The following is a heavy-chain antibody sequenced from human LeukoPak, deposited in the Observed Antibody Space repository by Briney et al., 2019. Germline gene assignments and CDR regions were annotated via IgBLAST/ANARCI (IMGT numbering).Heavy chain of an antibody. CDR3: ARAPNCSSTSCYRFFDY. Sequence: SETLSLTCAVYGGSFSGYYWSWIRQPPGKGLEWIGEINQSGSTNYNPSLKSRVTISVDTSKNQFSLKLSSVTAADTAVYYCARAPNCSSTSCYRFFDYWGQGTLVTVSS. CDR2: INQSGST. D-gene: IGHD2-2*01. V-gene: IGHV4-34*01. CDR1: GGSFSGYY. J-gene: IGHJ4*02.